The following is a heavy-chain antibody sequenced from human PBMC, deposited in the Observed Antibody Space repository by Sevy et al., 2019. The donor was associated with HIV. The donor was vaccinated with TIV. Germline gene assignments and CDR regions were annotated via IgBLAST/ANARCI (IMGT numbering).Heavy chain of an antibody. CDR1: GGSISSYY. CDR3: ARDSSGYDWGGYYYYGMDV. J-gene: IGHJ6*02. Sequence: SETLSLTCTVSGGSISSYYWSWIRQPPGKGLEWIGYIYYSGSTNYTPSLKSRVTISVDTSKNQFSLKLSSVTAADTAVYYCARDSSGYDWGGYYYYGMDVWGQGTTVTVSS. V-gene: IGHV4-59*01. D-gene: IGHD5-12*01. CDR2: IYYSGST.